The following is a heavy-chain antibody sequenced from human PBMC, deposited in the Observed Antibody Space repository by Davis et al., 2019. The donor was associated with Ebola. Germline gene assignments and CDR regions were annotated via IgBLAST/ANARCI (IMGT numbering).Heavy chain of an antibody. CDR3: ARGGGYGGYGMDV. CDR2: LNHSGRT. V-gene: IGHV4-34*01. J-gene: IGHJ6*02. CDR1: GVSFSGYY. Sequence: MLGGSLRLSCAVYGVSFSGYYWNWIRQPPGKGLEWIGELNHSGRTNYNPSLKSRVTMSVDTSKNQFSLRVRSVTAADTAVYYCARGGGYGGYGMDVRGQGTTVTVSS. D-gene: IGHD6-25*01.